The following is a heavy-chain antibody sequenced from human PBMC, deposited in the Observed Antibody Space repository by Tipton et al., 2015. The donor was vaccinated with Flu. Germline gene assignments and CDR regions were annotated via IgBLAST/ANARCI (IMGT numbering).Heavy chain of an antibody. CDR1: GFTFSRYP. Sequence: SLRLSCAASGFTFSRYPMHWVRRAPGKGLEWVTFISYDGTNQGYTDSVKGRFTIFRDNSKNTLYLQMNSLRPEDTAVYYCTREIGGYEGPGMDYWGHGTLVTGSS. J-gene: IGHJ4*01. CDR3: TREIGGYEGPGMDY. CDR2: ISYDGTNQ. D-gene: IGHD5-12*01. V-gene: IGHV3-30*04.